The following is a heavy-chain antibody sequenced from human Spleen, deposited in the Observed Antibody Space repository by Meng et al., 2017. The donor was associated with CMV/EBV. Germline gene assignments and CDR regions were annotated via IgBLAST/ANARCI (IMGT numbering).Heavy chain of an antibody. V-gene: IGHV4-34*01. Sequence: SETLSLTCVVYGGSFSDYYWSWIRQPPGKGLEWIGELNHSGSTNYNPSLKSRVTISIDTSKNQFSLKLSSVTAADTAVYYCARDPGSGWYYFDSWGQGTLVTVSS. J-gene: IGHJ4*02. CDR2: LNHSGST. D-gene: IGHD6-19*01. CDR1: GGSFSDYY. CDR3: ARDPGSGWYYFDS.